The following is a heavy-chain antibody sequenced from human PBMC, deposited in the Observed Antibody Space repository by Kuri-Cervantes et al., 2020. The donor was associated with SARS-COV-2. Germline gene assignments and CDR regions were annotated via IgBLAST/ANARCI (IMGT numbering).Heavy chain of an antibody. J-gene: IGHJ4*02. CDR3: ARDLWGGNGLLDY. Sequence: GESLKISCAASGFTVSGNYMSWVRQAPGKGLEWVSVIYSGGKTFFADSVKGRFTTSRDESKNTLYLQMNSLRAEDTAVYYCARDLWGGNGLLDYWGQGTQVTVSS. CDR1: GFTVSGNY. V-gene: IGHV3-66*02. CDR2: IYSGGKT. D-gene: IGHD3-3*01.